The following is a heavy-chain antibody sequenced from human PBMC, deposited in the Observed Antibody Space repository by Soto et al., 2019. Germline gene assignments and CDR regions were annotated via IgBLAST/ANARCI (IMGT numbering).Heavy chain of an antibody. CDR2: IYYSGST. D-gene: IGHD3-3*01. CDR3: ARAHFSRRLRFLEWSDAFDI. Sequence: PSETLSLTCTVSGGSISSGGYYWSWIRQHPGKGLEWIGYIYYSGSTYYNPSLKSRVTISVDTSKNQFSLKLSSVTAADTAVYYCARAHFSRRLRFLEWSDAFDIWGQGTMVTVS. V-gene: IGHV4-31*03. CDR1: GGSISSGGYY. J-gene: IGHJ3*02.